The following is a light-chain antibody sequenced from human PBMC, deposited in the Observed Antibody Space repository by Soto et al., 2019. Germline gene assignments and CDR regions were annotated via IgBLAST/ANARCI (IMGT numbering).Light chain of an antibody. J-gene: IGKJ1*01. CDR3: QEYNTCSRT. CDR1: QSISTW. CDR2: QAS. V-gene: IGKV1-5*03. Sequence: DIQMTQSPSTLSASVGDRVTITCRASQSISTWLAWYQQKPGKAPNLLIYQASRLESGVPSRFSGGGSGTELALTISSLQPDDFATYYCQEYNTCSRTFGQGTKVESK.